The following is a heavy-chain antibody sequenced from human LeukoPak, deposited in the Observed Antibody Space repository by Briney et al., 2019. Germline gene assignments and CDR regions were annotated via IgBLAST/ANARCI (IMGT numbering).Heavy chain of an antibody. Sequence: KPSETLSLTCTVSGGSISSYYWSWIRQPPGKGLEWRGYIYYSGTTNYNPSLKSRVTISVDTSKNQFSLKLSSVTAADTAVYYCARGVYIAAAQYGYWGQGTLVTVSS. CDR1: GGSISSYY. J-gene: IGHJ4*02. D-gene: IGHD6-13*01. CDR3: ARGVYIAAAQYGY. CDR2: IYYSGTT. V-gene: IGHV4-59*01.